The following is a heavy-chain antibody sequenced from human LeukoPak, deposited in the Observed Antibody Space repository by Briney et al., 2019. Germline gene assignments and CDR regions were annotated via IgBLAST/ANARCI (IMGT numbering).Heavy chain of an antibody. Sequence: GGSLRLSCAASAFTFSSYAMSWVRQAPGKGLEWVSAISGSGGSTYYADSVKGRFTISRDNSKNTLYLQMNSLRAEDTAVYYCAKGVRYFDWSYFDYWGQGTLVTVSS. CDR3: AKGVRYFDWSYFDY. CDR1: AFTFSSYA. CDR2: ISGSGGST. D-gene: IGHD3-9*01. V-gene: IGHV3-23*01. J-gene: IGHJ4*02.